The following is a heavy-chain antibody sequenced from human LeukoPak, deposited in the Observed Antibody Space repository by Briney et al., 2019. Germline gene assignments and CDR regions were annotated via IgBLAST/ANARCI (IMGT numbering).Heavy chain of an antibody. CDR2: ISTDGSST. V-gene: IGHV3-74*01. Sequence: GGSLRLSCAASGFTFSTYWMHWVRQAPGKGLVWVSRISTDGSSTTYADSVKGRFTISRDNAKNSLYLQMNSLRAEDTAVYYCAGGHIVATISDAFDIWGQGTIVTVSS. CDR1: GFTFSTYW. CDR3: AGGHIVATISDAFDI. D-gene: IGHD5-12*01. J-gene: IGHJ3*02.